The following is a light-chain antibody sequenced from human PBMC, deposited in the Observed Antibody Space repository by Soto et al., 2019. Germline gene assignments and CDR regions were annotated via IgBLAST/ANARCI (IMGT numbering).Light chain of an antibody. CDR2: GAS. CDR3: QQYGSSPLT. CDR1: QSVSSSY. Sequence: EIVLTQSPGTLSLSPGERATLSCRASQSVSSSYLAWYQQKPGQAPRLLIYGASSRAPGIPDRFSGSGSGPDFTLTISRLEPEDFAVYYCQQYGSSPLTFGPGTKVDIK. J-gene: IGKJ3*01. V-gene: IGKV3-20*01.